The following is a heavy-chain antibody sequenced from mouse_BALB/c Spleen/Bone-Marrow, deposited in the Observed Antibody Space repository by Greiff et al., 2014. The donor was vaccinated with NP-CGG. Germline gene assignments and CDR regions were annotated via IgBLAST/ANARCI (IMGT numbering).Heavy chain of an antibody. D-gene: IGHD2-10*02. Sequence: DVQLVESGGGLVKPGGSLKLSCAASGFTFSSYAMSWVRQTPEKRLEWVASTSSGGSTYYPDSVKGRFTISRDNARNILYLQMSSLRSEDTAMYYCAKRGAYGNFWFAYWGQGTLVTVSA. CDR1: GFTFSSYA. J-gene: IGHJ3*01. V-gene: IGHV5-6-5*01. CDR2: TSSGGST. CDR3: AKRGAYGNFWFAY.